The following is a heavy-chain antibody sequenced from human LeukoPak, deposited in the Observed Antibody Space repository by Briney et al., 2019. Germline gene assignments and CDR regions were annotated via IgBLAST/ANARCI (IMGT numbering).Heavy chain of an antibody. CDR1: GGSTSSSNYY. Sequence: PSETLSLTCTVSGGSTSSSNYYWGWIRQPPGKGLEWIGGIHYSGNTYYNPSLKSRVTISVDTSKNQFSLKLSSLTAADTAVYYCARGVTMIVVVIHDWYFDLWGRGTLVTVSS. CDR2: IHYSGNT. D-gene: IGHD3-22*01. CDR3: ARGVTMIVVVIHDWYFDL. V-gene: IGHV4-39*01. J-gene: IGHJ2*01.